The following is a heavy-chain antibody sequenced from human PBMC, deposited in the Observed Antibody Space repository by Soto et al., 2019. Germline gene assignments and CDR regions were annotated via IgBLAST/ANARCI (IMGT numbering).Heavy chain of an antibody. CDR2: MNPNSGNT. V-gene: IGHV1-8*01. CDR1: GYTFTSYD. D-gene: IGHD2-15*01. CDR3: ARGGKPTHDYYYYYGMDV. Sequence: QVQLVQSGAEVKKPGASVKVSCKASGYTFTSYDINWVRQATGQGLEWMGWMNPNSGNTGYAQKFQGRVTMTRNTSISTAYMELSSLRSEYTAVYYCARGGKPTHDYYYYYGMDVWGQGSTVTVSS. J-gene: IGHJ6*02.